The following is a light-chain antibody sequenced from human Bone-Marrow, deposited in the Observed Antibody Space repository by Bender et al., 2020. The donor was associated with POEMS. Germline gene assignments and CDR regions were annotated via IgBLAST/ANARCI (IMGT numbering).Light chain of an antibody. J-gene: IGLJ2*01. Sequence: VLTQPPSVSVSPGQTATITCSGDTLGDKYVSWYQQRPGQSPIVLIYRDTNRPSGIPERFAGSNSGNTATLTISGTQAMDEADYYYQVWDSSTRVTFAGGTRLTVL. CDR1: TLGDKY. CDR2: RDT. V-gene: IGLV3-1*01. CDR3: QVWDSSTRVT.